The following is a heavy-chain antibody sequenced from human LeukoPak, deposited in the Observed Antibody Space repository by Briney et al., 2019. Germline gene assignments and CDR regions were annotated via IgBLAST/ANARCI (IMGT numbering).Heavy chain of an antibody. CDR2: IFYSGTT. CDR1: GDSMRNNF. J-gene: IGHJ3*02. Sequence: PSETLSLTCTVSGDSMRNNFWNWIRQPPGKGLELIAQIFYSGTTNYSPSLKSRVTISLDTSKNQFSMKLTSVTAADTAVYYCARRMATISDTFDIWGQGTMVTVSS. D-gene: IGHD5-24*01. CDR3: ARRMATISDTFDI. V-gene: IGHV4-59*01.